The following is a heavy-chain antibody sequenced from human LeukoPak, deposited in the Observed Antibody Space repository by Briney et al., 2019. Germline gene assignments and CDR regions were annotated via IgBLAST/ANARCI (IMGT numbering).Heavy chain of an antibody. CDR2: ISYDGSNK. V-gene: IGHV3-30*18. CDR3: AKGGLWF. Sequence: QPGRSLRLSCAASGFTFSSYGMHWVRQAPGKGLEWVAVISYDGSNKYYADSVKGRFTISRDNSKNTLYLQMNSLRAEDTAVYYCAKGGLWFGGQGTLVTVSS. D-gene: IGHD3-10*01. CDR1: GFTFSSYG. J-gene: IGHJ4*02.